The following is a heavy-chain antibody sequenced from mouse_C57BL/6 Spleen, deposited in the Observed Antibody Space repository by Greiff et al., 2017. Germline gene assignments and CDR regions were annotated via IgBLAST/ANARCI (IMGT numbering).Heavy chain of an antibody. CDR3: ARRTAVVYFDY. CDR2: IDPSDSYT. Sequence: VQLQQPGAELVKPGASVKLSCKASGYTFTSYWMQWVKQRPGQGLEWIGEIDPSDSYTNYNQKFKGKATLTVDTSSRTAYMQLSSLTSEDSAVYYCARRTAVVYFDYWGQGTTLTVSS. CDR1: GYTFTSYW. V-gene: IGHV1-50*01. J-gene: IGHJ2*01. D-gene: IGHD1-1*01.